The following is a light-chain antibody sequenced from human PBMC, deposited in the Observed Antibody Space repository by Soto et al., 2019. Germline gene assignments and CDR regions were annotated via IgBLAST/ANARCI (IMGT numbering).Light chain of an antibody. CDR1: SSDVGGYNY. CDR2: EVS. V-gene: IGLV2-14*01. J-gene: IGLJ1*01. Sequence: QSALTQPASVSGSPGQSITISCTGTSSDVGGYNYVSWYQQHPGKAPKLMIYEVSNRPSGVSNRFSGSKSGDTASLTISGLQAEDEADYYCSSYTNSIFYVFGTGTKLTVL. CDR3: SSYTNSIFYV.